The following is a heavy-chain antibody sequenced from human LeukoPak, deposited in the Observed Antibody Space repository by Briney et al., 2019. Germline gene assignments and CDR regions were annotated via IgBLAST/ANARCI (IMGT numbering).Heavy chain of an antibody. CDR2: MNPNSGNT. Sequence: ASVKVSYKASGGTFSSYAISWVRQATGQGLEWMGWMNPNSGNTGYAQKFQGRVTMTRNTSISTAYMELSSLRSEDTAVYYCARGLPQRGITIFGVVIEGYWFDPWGQGTLVTVSS. V-gene: IGHV1-8*02. CDR1: GGTFSSYA. CDR3: ARGLPQRGITIFGVVIEGYWFDP. J-gene: IGHJ5*02. D-gene: IGHD3-3*01.